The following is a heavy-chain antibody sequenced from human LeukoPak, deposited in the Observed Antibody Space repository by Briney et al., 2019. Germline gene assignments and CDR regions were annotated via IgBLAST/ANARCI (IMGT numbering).Heavy chain of an antibody. CDR1: GGSISSYY. CDR2: IYYSGST. J-gene: IGHJ6*03. D-gene: IGHD2-15*01. Sequence: SETLSLTCTVSGGSISSYYWSWIRQPPGKGLELIGYIYYSGSTNYNPSLKSRFTISVDTSKNHFSLQLSSVTAADMAVYYCARDRCTGGRCHSLSVGYMDVWGKGTTVTVSS. CDR3: ARDRCTGGRCHSLSVGYMDV. V-gene: IGHV4-59*01.